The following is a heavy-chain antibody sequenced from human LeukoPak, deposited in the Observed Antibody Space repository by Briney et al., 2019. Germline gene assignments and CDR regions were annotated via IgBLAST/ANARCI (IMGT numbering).Heavy chain of an antibody. J-gene: IGHJ3*02. V-gene: IGHV4-34*01. Sequence: SETLSLTCAVYGGSFSGYYWSWIRQPPGKGLEWIGEINHSGSTNYNPSLKSRVTISVDTSKNQFSLKLSSVTAADTAVYYCAREGSLLWFGDHPHDAFDIWGQGTMVTVSS. CDR2: INHSGST. CDR3: AREGSLLWFGDHPHDAFDI. CDR1: GGSFSGYY. D-gene: IGHD3-10*01.